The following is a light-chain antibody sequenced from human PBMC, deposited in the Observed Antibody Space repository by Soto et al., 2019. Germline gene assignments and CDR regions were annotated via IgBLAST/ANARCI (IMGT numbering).Light chain of an antibody. Sequence: QSVLTQPPSTSGTPGQRVTISCSGSSSNIGSNLVFWFQQLPGTAPKLLIYRNDQRPSGVPDRFSGSKSGASASLAISGLRSEDEADYNCAVWDDALSGPVFGGGTKLTVL. CDR1: SSNIGSNL. CDR2: RND. J-gene: IGLJ3*02. V-gene: IGLV1-47*01. CDR3: AVWDDALSGPV.